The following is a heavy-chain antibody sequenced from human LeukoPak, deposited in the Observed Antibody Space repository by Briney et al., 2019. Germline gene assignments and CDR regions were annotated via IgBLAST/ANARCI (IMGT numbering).Heavy chain of an antibody. D-gene: IGHD3-10*01. Sequence: PPETLSLTCTVSGGSISSSSDYWGWIRQAPGKGLEWIGSIYYHENTYYNSSLKSRVTISVDTSKNQFSLKLNSVTAADTAVYYCARGYYYGSVDAFDIWGQGTMVTVSS. J-gene: IGHJ3*02. CDR1: GGSISSSSDY. CDR3: ARGYYYGSVDAFDI. CDR2: IYYHENT. V-gene: IGHV4-39*07.